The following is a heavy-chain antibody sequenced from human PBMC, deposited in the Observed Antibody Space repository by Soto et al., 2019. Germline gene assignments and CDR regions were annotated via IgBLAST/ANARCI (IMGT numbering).Heavy chain of an antibody. D-gene: IGHD3-22*01. CDR1: GYTFTSYG. Sequence: ASVKVSCKASGYTFTSYGMSWVRQAPGQGLEWMGWISAYNGNTNYAQKLQGRVTMTTDTSTSTAYMELRSLRSDDTAVYYCARDAANYCDSSGYDYWGQGTLVTVSS. CDR3: ARDAANYCDSSGYDY. V-gene: IGHV1-18*01. J-gene: IGHJ4*02. CDR2: ISAYNGNT.